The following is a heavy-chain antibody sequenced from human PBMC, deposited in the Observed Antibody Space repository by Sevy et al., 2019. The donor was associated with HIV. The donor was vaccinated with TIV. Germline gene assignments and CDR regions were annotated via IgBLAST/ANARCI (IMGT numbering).Heavy chain of an antibody. D-gene: IGHD5-18*01. J-gene: IGHJ4*02. CDR3: AMAADTAMVYFDY. Sequence: GGSLRLSCAASGFTVSSNYMSWVRQAPGKGLEWASVIYSGGSTYYADSVKGRFTISRDNSKNTLYLQMNSLRAEDTAVYYCAMAADTAMVYFDYWGQGTLVTVSS. V-gene: IGHV3-53*01. CDR1: GFTVSSNY. CDR2: IYSGGST.